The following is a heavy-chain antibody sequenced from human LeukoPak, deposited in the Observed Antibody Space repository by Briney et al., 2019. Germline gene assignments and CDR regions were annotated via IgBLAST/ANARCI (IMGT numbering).Heavy chain of an antibody. CDR2: IYYSGST. D-gene: IGHD1-1*01. J-gene: IGHJ4*02. CDR1: GGSITSSIYY. CDR3: ARRTSPGDFDY. V-gene: IGHV4-39*01. Sequence: SETLSLTCTVSGGSITSSIYYWGWIRQPPGKGLEWIGSIYYSGSTYYNPSLRSRVTISVDTSKNQFSLKLSCVTAAETAVYYCARRTSPGDFDYWGQGTLVTVSS.